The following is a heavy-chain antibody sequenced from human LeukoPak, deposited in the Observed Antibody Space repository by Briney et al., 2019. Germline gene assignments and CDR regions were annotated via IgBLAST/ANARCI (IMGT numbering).Heavy chain of an antibody. D-gene: IGHD2-21*02. CDR3: AKDRCRLGDCYFDY. J-gene: IGHJ4*02. CDR2: ISHDGRNN. Sequence: GGSLRLSCAASGFTFSSYGMHWVRQAPGRGLEWVAVISHDGRNNYYADSVKGRFTISRDNSQNTLYLQVNSLRAEDTAVYYCAKDRCRLGDCYFDYWGQGILVTVSS. V-gene: IGHV3-30*18. CDR1: GFTFSSYG.